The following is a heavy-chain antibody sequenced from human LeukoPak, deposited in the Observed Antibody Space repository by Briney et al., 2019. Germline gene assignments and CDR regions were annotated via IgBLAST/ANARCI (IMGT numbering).Heavy chain of an antibody. CDR2: MNPNSGNT. V-gene: IGHV1-8*01. CDR1: GYTFTSYD. CDR3: ARGAYYYDSLFDY. Sequence: ASVKVSCKASGYTFTSYDINWVRQATGQGLEWMGWMNPNSGNTGYAQKFQGRVTMTRNTSISTAYMELSSLRSEDTAAYYCARGAYYYDSLFDYWGQGTLVTVSS. D-gene: IGHD3-22*01. J-gene: IGHJ4*02.